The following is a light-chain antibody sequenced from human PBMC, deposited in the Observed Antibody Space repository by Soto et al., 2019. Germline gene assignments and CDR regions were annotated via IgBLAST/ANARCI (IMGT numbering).Light chain of an antibody. Sequence: EIVLTQSPGTLSLSPGERATLSCRASQSVRNTYLAWYQQKPGQAPRLLIYGASGRATGTPDRFSGSGSGTDLTLTISRLEPEDFAVYYCQQYGSPPYTFGQGTNLEI. J-gene: IGKJ2*01. CDR3: QQYGSPPYT. CDR2: GAS. V-gene: IGKV3-20*01. CDR1: QSVRNTY.